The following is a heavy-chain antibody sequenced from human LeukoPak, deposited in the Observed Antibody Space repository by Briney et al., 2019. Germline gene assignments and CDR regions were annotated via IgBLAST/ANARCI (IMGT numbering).Heavy chain of an antibody. CDR1: GFTFSSYA. V-gene: IGHV3-23*01. Sequence: QSGGSLRLSCAASGFTFSSYAMSWVRQAPGKGLEWVSAISGSGGSTYYADSVKGRFTISRDNSKNTLYLQMNSLRAEDTAVYYCAKDRTYYYDSSDTDYWGQGTLVTVSS. CDR2: ISGSGGST. D-gene: IGHD3-22*01. J-gene: IGHJ4*02. CDR3: AKDRTYYYDSSDTDY.